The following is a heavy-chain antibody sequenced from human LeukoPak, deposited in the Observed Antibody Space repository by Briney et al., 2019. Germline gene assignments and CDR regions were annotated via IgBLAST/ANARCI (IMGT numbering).Heavy chain of an antibody. CDR1: GFTFGDYA. CDR2: IKQDGSEK. J-gene: IGHJ6*03. Sequence: SGRSLRLSCTASGFTFGDYAMSWVRQAPGKGLEWLANIKQDGSEKHHVDSVKGRFTNSRDNAKNALYLQMSSLGAEDTAVYYCTRVEETATTAAIIRKYSYYYDYMDVWGKGNTVTVSS. V-gene: IGHV3-7*01. CDR3: TRVEETATTAAIIRKYSYYYDYMDV. D-gene: IGHD4-11*01.